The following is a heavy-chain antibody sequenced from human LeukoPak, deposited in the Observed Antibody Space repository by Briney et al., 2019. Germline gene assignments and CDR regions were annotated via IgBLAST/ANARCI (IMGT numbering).Heavy chain of an antibody. J-gene: IGHJ3*02. CDR1: GFTFSSYG. CDR2: IWYDGSNK. V-gene: IGHV3-33*06. CDR3: AKAPYCPNGVCYAFDI. D-gene: IGHD2-8*01. Sequence: GRSLRLSCAASGFTFSSYGMHWVRQAPGKGLEWVAVIWYDGSNKYYADSVKGRFTISRDNSKNTLYLQMNSLRAEDTAVYYCAKAPYCPNGVCYAFDIWGQGTIVTVSS.